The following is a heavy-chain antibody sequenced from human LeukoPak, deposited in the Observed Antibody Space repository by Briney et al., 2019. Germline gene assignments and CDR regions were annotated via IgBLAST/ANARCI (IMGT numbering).Heavy chain of an antibody. CDR1: GFTFSSYS. CDR3: ARDHSSGWYRYFQH. Sequence: GGSLRLSCAASGFTFSSYSMNRVRQAPGKGLEWVSYISSSSSTIYYADSVKGRFTISRDNAKNSLYLQMNSLRAGDTAVYYCARDHSSGWYRYFQHWGQGTLVTVSS. CDR2: ISSSSSTI. D-gene: IGHD6-19*01. V-gene: IGHV3-48*01. J-gene: IGHJ1*01.